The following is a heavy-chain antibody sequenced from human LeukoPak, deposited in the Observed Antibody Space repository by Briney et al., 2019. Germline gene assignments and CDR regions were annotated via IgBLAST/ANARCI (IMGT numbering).Heavy chain of an antibody. CDR1: GFTFGSYE. CDR3: ARGTFLAASDFDY. J-gene: IGHJ4*02. Sequence: PGGSLRLSCAASGFTFGSYEMNWVRQAPGKGLEWVSYISSSGSTIYYADSVKGRFTISRDNAKNSLYLQMNSLRAEDTAVYYCARGTFLAASDFDYWGQGTLVTVSS. D-gene: IGHD2-15*01. CDR2: ISSSGSTI. V-gene: IGHV3-48*03.